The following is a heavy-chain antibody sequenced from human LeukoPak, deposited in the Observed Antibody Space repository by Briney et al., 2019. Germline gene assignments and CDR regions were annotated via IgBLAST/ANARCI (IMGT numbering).Heavy chain of an antibody. Sequence: SETLSLTCTVSGGSISSSSYYWGWIRQPPGKGLEWIGSIYYSGSTYYNPSLKSRVTISVDTSKNQFSLKLSSVTAADTAVYYCARAIVVVPAATSDWFDPWGQGTLVTVSS. D-gene: IGHD2-2*01. V-gene: IGHV4-39*07. J-gene: IGHJ5*02. CDR1: GGSISSSSYY. CDR3: ARAIVVVPAATSDWFDP. CDR2: IYYSGST.